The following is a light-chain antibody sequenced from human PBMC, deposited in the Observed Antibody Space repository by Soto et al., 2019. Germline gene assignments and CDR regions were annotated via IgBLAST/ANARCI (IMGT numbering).Light chain of an antibody. J-gene: IGKJ1*01. CDR2: AAS. V-gene: IGKV1-27*01. CDR3: QKYNSAPWT. CDR1: QGISNY. Sequence: DIQMTHSPSSLSSSVLCIFTMTCVASQGISNYLAWYQQKPGKVPKLLIYAASTLQSGVPSRFSGSGSGTDFTLTISSLQPEDVATYYCQKYNSAPWTFGQGTKV.